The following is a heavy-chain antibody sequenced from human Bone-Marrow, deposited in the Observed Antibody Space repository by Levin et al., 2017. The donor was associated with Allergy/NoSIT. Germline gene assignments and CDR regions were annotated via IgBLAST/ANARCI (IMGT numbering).Heavy chain of an antibody. CDR1: GFSFTNVW. CDR2: IKSETDGGTI. J-gene: IGHJ4*02. Sequence: GGSLRLSCAASGFSFTNVWMTWVRQAPGKGLEWVGRIKSETDGGTIDYAAPVKGRFTISRDDSKSTLYLQMNSLKTEDTAVYYCTTEVCERKVRDDYWGQGTQVTVSS. V-gene: IGHV3-15*05. CDR3: TTEVCERKVRDDY. D-gene: IGHD1-1*01.